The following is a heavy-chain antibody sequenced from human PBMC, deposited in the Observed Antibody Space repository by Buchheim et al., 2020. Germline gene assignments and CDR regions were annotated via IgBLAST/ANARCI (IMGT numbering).Heavy chain of an antibody. CDR2: IWYDGSKK. D-gene: IGHD2-2*01. Sequence: QVQLVESGGGVVQPGRSLRLSCAASGFTFSSYAMHWVRQAPGKGLEWVAVIWYDGSKKYYADPVKGRFTISRDNSKNTLYLQMNSLRAEDTAVYYCASDDTRGAWHAFDIWGQGT. CDR3: ASDDTRGAWHAFDI. V-gene: IGHV3-33*01. CDR1: GFTFSSYA. J-gene: IGHJ3*02.